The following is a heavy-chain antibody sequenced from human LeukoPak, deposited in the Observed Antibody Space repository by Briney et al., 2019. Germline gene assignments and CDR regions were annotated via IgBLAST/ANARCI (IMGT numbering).Heavy chain of an antibody. D-gene: IGHD3-10*01. J-gene: IGHJ6*03. Sequence: GGSLRLSCEGSGFTFSTSWMHWVRQAPGKGLVWVSRIDSDGSRITYADSVKGRFTISRDNAKNSLYLQMNSLRAEDTAVYYCARDYSLVVRGINYYYHMDVWGKGTTVTISS. CDR1: GFTFSTSW. CDR3: ARDYSLVVRGINYYYHMDV. V-gene: IGHV3-74*03. CDR2: IDSDGSRI.